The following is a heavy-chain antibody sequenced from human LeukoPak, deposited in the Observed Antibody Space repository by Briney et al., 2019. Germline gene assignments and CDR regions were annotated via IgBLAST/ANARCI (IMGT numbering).Heavy chain of an antibody. CDR2: ISGSGGST. V-gene: IGHV3-23*01. J-gene: IGHJ3*02. CDR1: GISVRSNY. CDR3: AKAQPLRFYTVTTYAFDI. D-gene: IGHD4-17*01. Sequence: GGSLRLSCAASGISVRSNYMNWVRQAPGKGLEWVSAISGSGGSTYYADSVKGRFTISRDNSKNTLYLQMNSLRAEDTAVYYCAKAQPLRFYTVTTYAFDIWGQGTMVTVSS.